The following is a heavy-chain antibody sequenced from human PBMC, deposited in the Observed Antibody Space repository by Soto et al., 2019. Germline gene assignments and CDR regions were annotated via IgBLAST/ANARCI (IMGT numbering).Heavy chain of an antibody. CDR3: AILTYYYDSSGYFPPCCAFDI. Sequence: ASVKVSCKASGYTFTSYGISWVRQAPGQGLEWMGWISAYNGNTNYAQKLQGRVTMTTDTSTSTAYMELRSLRSYDTAVYYCAILTYYYDSSGYFPPCCAFDIWG. D-gene: IGHD3-22*01. CDR1: GYTFTSYG. V-gene: IGHV1-18*01. CDR2: ISAYNGNT. J-gene: IGHJ3*02.